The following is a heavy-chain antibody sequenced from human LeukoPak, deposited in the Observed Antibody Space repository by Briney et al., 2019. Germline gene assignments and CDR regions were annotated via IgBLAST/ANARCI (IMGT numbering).Heavy chain of an antibody. D-gene: IGHD3-16*01. CDR3: ARGTPGDDYVWGSPPEFDY. CDR2: IRAYNGNT. J-gene: IGHJ4*02. CDR1: GYTFTSYG. V-gene: IGHV1-18*01. Sequence: ASVKVSCKASGYTFTSYGISWVRQAPGQGLEWMGWIRAYNGNTNYAQKLQGRVTMTTDTSTSTAYMELRSLRSDDTAVYYCARGTPGDDYVWGSPPEFDYWGQGTLVTVSS.